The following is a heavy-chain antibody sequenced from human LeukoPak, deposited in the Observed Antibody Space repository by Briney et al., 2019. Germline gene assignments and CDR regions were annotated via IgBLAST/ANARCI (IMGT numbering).Heavy chain of an antibody. CDR1: GGSISSGDYY. CDR3: ARTLDSSGYYYDY. CDR2: ISYSGST. V-gene: IGHV4-30-4*01. D-gene: IGHD3-22*01. Sequence: SETLSLTCTVSGGSISSGDYYWTWIRQPPGKGLEWIGYISYSGSTYYNPSLKSRVTISLDTSKNQFSLKLSSVTAADTAVYYCARTLDSSGYYYDYWGQGTLVTVSS. J-gene: IGHJ4*02.